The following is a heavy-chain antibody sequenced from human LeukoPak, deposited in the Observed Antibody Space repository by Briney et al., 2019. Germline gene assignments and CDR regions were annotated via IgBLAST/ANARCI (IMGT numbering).Heavy chain of an antibody. J-gene: IGHJ6*03. CDR3: ARCYYDSSGYYYYYYYMDV. CDR2: IYYSGST. D-gene: IGHD3-22*01. CDR1: GGSISSGDYY. V-gene: IGHV4-30-4*08. Sequence: SQTLSLTXTVSGGSISSGDYYWSWIRQPPGKGLDWIGYIYYSGSTCYNPSLKSRVTISVDTSKNQFSLKLSSVTAADTAVYYCARCYYDSSGYYYYYYYMDVWGKGTTVTVSS.